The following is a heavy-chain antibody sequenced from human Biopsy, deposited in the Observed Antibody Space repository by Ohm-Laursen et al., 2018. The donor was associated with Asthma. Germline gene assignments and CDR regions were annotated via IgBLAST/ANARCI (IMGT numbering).Heavy chain of an antibody. V-gene: IGHV1-3*01. J-gene: IGHJ3*02. CDR3: ARTYYDFLTGQVNDVFAI. CDR1: GYTFINYA. CDR2: INAGNGNI. Sequence: SVKASCKASGYTFINYAIHWVRQAPGQRLEWMGWINAGNGNIKYSQKFQGRVTITRDTSASTAYMDLSSLRSEDTAVYYCARTYYDFLTGQVNDVFAIWGQGTMVTVPS. D-gene: IGHD3-9*01.